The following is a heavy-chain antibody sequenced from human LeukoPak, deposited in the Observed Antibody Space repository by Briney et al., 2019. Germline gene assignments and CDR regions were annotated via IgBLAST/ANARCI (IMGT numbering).Heavy chain of an antibody. V-gene: IGHV3-30*18. CDR1: GFTFSSYG. CDR3: AKDEAKRSFYFDY. J-gene: IGHJ4*02. D-gene: IGHD1-26*01. CDR2: ISYDGSNK. Sequence: TGGSLRLSCAASGFTFSSYGMHWVRQAPGEGLEWVAVISYDGSNKYYADSVKGRFTISRDNSKNTLYLQMNSLRAEDTAVYYCAKDEAKRSFYFDYWGQGTLVTVSS.